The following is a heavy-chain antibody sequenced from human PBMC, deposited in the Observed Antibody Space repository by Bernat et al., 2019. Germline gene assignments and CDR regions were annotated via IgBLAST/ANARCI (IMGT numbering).Heavy chain of an antibody. J-gene: IGHJ4*02. D-gene: IGHD2-15*01. V-gene: IGHV3-74*01. CDR1: GFTFSSSW. Sequence: EVQLVESGGGLVQPGGSLRLSCVASGFTFSSSWMHWVRQAPGKGLVWVSRINIDGSITSYADSVKGRLTIYRDNAKNTVYLQMNSLRAEDTALYYCATDKYCNGDRCAPNDFDYWGQGTLVTVSS. CDR3: ATDKYCNGDRCAPNDFDY. CDR2: INIDGSIT.